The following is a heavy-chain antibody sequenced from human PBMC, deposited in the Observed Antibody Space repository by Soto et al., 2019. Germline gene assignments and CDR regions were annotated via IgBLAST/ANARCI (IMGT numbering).Heavy chain of an antibody. Sequence: SETLSLTCTVSGGSISSYFYIWVRQPPGKGLEWIGSVYYTGTTDYNPSLKSRVTISVDTSKTQFSLNLRSVTAADTAVYYCARDLAAVPRAFDYWGRGTLVTVSS. CDR2: VYYTGTT. CDR1: GGSISSYF. J-gene: IGHJ4*02. V-gene: IGHV4-59*01. D-gene: IGHD6-13*01. CDR3: ARDLAAVPRAFDY.